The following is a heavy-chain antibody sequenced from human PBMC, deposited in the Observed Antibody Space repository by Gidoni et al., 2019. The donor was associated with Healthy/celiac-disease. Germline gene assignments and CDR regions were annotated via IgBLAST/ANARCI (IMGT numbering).Heavy chain of an antibody. Sequence: QVQLVESGGGVVQPGRSLRLPSAASGFTFSSYGMHWVRQAPGKGLEWVAVRSYDGSNKYYADSVKGRFTISRDNSKNTLYLQMNSLRAEDTAVYYCAKAGSENAFDIWGQGTMVTVSS. V-gene: IGHV3-30*18. CDR2: RSYDGSNK. D-gene: IGHD3-10*01. J-gene: IGHJ3*02. CDR3: AKAGSENAFDI. CDR1: GFTFSSYG.